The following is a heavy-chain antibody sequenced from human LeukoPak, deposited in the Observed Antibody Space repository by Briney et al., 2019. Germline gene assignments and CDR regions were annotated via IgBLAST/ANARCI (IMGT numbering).Heavy chain of an antibody. V-gene: IGHV1-2*02. CDR3: ARVENFTKSIFGVVRLFDY. J-gene: IGHJ4*02. D-gene: IGHD3-3*01. Sequence: ASVKVSCKASGYTFTGYYMHWVRQAPGQGLEWMGWINPNSGGTNYAQKFQGRVTMTGDTSISTAYMELSRLRSDDTAVYYCARVENFTKSIFGVVRLFDYWGQGTLVTVSS. CDR1: GYTFTGYY. CDR2: INPNSGGT.